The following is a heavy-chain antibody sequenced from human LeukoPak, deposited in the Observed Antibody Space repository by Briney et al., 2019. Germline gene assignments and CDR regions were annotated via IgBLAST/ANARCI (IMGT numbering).Heavy chain of an antibody. CDR1: GFTFSRYG. CDR3: AKSLRWAADYYHYMDV. CDR2: ISYDGGNN. Sequence: GGSLRLSCAASGFTFSRYGMHWVRQAPGKGLEWVAFISYDGGNNYYADSVTGRLTISGDNSKNTLYLQMNSLRAEDTAVYYCAKSLRWAADYYHYMDVWGKGTTVTISS. D-gene: IGHD3-16*01. V-gene: IGHV3-30*18. J-gene: IGHJ6*03.